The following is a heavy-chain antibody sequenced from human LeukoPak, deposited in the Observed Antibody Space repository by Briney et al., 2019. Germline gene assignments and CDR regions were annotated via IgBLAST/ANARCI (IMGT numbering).Heavy chain of an antibody. CDR3: ARHHSSGWYES. Sequence: PSETLSLTCTVSGGSISRYYWSWIRQPPGKGLEWIGYIYYSGSTNYNPSLKSRVTISVDTSKNQFSLKLSSVTAADTAVYYCARHHSSGWYESWGQGTLVTVSS. CDR1: GGSISRYY. CDR2: IYYSGST. V-gene: IGHV4-59*08. J-gene: IGHJ4*02. D-gene: IGHD6-19*01.